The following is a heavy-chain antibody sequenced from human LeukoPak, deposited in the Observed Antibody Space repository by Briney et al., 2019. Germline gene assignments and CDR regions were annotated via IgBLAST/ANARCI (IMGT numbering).Heavy chain of an antibody. Sequence: PGGSLRLSCAASGFSVSSNYMIWVRQAPGKGLEWVSAIYTGGTTYYADSVKGRFTISRDNSKNTLYLQMNSLRAEDTAVYYCARDKLGSGYSSDFDYWGQGTLVTVSS. CDR1: GFSVSSNY. J-gene: IGHJ4*02. CDR2: IYTGGTT. D-gene: IGHD6-19*01. CDR3: ARDKLGSGYSSDFDY. V-gene: IGHV3-66*02.